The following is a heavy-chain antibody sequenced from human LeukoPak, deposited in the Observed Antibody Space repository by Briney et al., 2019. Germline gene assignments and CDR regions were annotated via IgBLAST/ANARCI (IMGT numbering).Heavy chain of an antibody. D-gene: IGHD3-10*02. V-gene: IGHV3-48*03. CDR1: GFTFSSYE. CDR3: AELGITMTGGV. CDR2: ISSSGSTI. J-gene: IGHJ6*04. Sequence: GGSLRLSCAACGFTFSSYEMNWVRQAPGKGLEWVSYISSSGSTIYYADSVKGRFTISRDNAKNSLYLQMNSLRAEDTAVYYCAELGITMTGGVWGKGTTVTISS.